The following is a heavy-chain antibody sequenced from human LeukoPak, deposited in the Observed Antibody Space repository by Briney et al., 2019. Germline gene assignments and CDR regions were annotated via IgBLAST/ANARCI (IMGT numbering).Heavy chain of an antibody. CDR3: TRDSSSWYRGYYYYYYGMDV. CDR2: IRSKAYGGTT. V-gene: IGHV3-49*04. J-gene: IGHJ6*04. CDR1: GFIFGDYA. Sequence: PGGSLRLSCTASGFIFGDYAMSWVRQAPGKGLEWVGFIRSKAYGGTTEYAASVRGRCTISRDDSKSIAYLQMNSLKTEDTAVYYCTRDSSSWYRGYYYYYYGMDVWGKGTTVTVSS. D-gene: IGHD6-13*01.